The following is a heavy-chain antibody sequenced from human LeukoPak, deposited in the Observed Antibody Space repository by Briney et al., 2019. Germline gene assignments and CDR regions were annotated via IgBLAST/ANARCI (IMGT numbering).Heavy chain of an antibody. V-gene: IGHV3-23*01. CDR2: VSSNSGST. J-gene: IGHJ4*02. D-gene: IGHD1-26*01. CDR1: GFTFSSYV. CDR3: AGRRVGTYFFDY. Sequence: PGGSLRLSCAASGFTFSSYVMTWVRQAPGKGLEWVSGVSSNSGSTYYADSVKGRFTVSRDNSKNTLYLQMNSLRPEDTAVYYCAGRRVGTYFFDYWGQGTLVTVSS.